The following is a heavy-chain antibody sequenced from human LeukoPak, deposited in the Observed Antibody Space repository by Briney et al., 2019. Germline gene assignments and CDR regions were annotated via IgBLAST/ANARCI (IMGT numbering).Heavy chain of an antibody. CDR2: IYYSGST. Sequence: PSETLSLTCTVSGGSISSYYWSWIRQPPGKGLEWIGYIYYSGSTNYNPSLKSRVTISVDTSKNQFSLKLSSVTAADTAVYYCARARGYYDSSGYYSGIVDAFDIWGQGTMVTVSS. V-gene: IGHV4-59*01. D-gene: IGHD3-22*01. J-gene: IGHJ3*02. CDR1: GGSISSYY. CDR3: ARARGYYDSSGYYSGIVDAFDI.